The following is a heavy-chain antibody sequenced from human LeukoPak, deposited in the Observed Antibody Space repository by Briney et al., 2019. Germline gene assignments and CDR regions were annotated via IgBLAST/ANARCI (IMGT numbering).Heavy chain of an antibody. CDR1: GYTFTGYY. V-gene: IGHV1-2*02. Sequence: ASVKVSCKASGYTFTGYYMYWVRQAPGQGLEWMGWINPNSGGTNYAQKFQGRVTMTRATSISTAYMELSRLRSDDTAVYYCARVGLRYFDWLRFFDYWGQGTLVTVSS. D-gene: IGHD3-9*01. CDR2: INPNSGGT. CDR3: ARVGLRYFDWLRFFDY. J-gene: IGHJ4*02.